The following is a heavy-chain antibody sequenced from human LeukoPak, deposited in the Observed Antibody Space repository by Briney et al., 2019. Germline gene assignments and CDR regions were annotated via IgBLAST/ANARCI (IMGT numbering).Heavy chain of an antibody. CDR1: GGSISSSSYY. V-gene: IGHV4-39*01. Sequence: SETLSLTCTVSGGSISSSSYYWGWIRQPPGNGLEWIGTIFYSGTTYYNPSLKSRVTISVDTSKNQFSLNLSSVTAADTALYYCARLPRATIGATNYFDFWGQGTLVTVSS. J-gene: IGHJ4*02. CDR3: ARLPRATIGATNYFDF. D-gene: IGHD5-24*01. CDR2: IFYSGTT.